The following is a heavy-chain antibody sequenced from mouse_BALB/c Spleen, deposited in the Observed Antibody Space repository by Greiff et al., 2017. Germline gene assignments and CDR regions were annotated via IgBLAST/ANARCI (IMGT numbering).Heavy chain of an antibody. CDR1: GFNIKDTY. J-gene: IGHJ3*01. Sequence: VQLKQSGAELVKPGASVKLSCTASGFNIKDTYMHWVKQRPEQGLEWIGRIDPANGNTKYDPKFQGKATITADTSSNTAYLQLSSLTSEDTAVYYCARVVYDGYYGWFAYWGQGTLVTVSA. CDR2: IDPANGNT. CDR3: ARVVYDGYYGWFAY. D-gene: IGHD2-3*01. V-gene: IGHV14-3*02.